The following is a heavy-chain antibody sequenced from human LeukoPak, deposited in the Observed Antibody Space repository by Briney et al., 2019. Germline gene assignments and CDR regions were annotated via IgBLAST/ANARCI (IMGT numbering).Heavy chain of an antibody. CDR3: AGGYYAGY. CDR1: GFTFSNYW. V-gene: IGHV3-7*04. Sequence: GGSLRLSCVGSGFTFSNYWINWVRQAPGKGLEWVGNINEDGGRKNYADSVKGRFTISRDNSKNSLYLQMDSLRAEDTALYYCAGGYYAGYWGQGTQVTVSS. D-gene: IGHD2-2*01. CDR2: INEDGGRK. J-gene: IGHJ4*02.